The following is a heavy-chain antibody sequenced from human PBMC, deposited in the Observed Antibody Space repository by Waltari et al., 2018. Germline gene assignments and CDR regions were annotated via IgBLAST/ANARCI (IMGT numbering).Heavy chain of an antibody. V-gene: IGHV4-34*01. CDR1: GEPLSGYS. J-gene: IGHJ6*03. CDR2: INDGGRT. CDR3: ARGWRQRTGRCTSPGRRAAYYPHYYMDV. Sequence: QQWGAGLLKPSETLSLMCSVYGEPLSGYSWTWVRQAPGKGLEWIGEINDGGRTNYNPSLKSPVTLSLDTSKNQVSLSLSSLTPADTALYYCARGWRQRTGRCTSPGRRAAYYPHYYMDVWGTGTTVTVSS. D-gene: IGHD5-18*01.